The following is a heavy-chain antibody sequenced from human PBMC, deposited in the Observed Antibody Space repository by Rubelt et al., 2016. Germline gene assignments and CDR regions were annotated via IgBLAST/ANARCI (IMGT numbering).Heavy chain of an antibody. D-gene: IGHD6-19*01. V-gene: IGHV4-39*07. J-gene: IGHJ5*02. Sequence: QLQLQESGPGLVKPSETLSLTCTVSGGSISSSSYYWGWIRQPPGKGLEWIGSIYYSGSTNYNPSLKSRVTISVDTSKNQFSLKLSSVTAADTAVYYCARTQRQWLVYWFDPWGQGTLVTVSS. CDR1: GGSISSSSYY. CDR3: ARTQRQWLVYWFDP. CDR2: IYYSGST.